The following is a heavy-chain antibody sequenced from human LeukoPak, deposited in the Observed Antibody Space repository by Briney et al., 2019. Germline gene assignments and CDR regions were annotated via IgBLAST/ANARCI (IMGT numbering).Heavy chain of an antibody. Sequence: SETLSLTCTVSGGSISSHYWSWIRQPPGKGLEWIGYIYYSGSTNYNPSLKSRVTISVDKSKNQFSLKLSSVTAADTAVYYCARALGITIFGVAINWFDPWGQGTLVTVSS. V-gene: IGHV4-59*11. CDR3: ARALGITIFGVAINWFDP. J-gene: IGHJ5*02. D-gene: IGHD3-3*01. CDR2: IYYSGST. CDR1: GGSISSHY.